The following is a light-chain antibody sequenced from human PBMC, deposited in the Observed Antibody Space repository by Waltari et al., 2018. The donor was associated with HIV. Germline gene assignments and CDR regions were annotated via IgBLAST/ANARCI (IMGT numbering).Light chain of an antibody. CDR2: RND. CDR3: CSYAGSSTLV. J-gene: IGLJ2*01. V-gene: IGLV1-44*01. Sequence: QSVLTQPPSASGTPGHRVTMSCSGGSSNIGSNSVNWYQHLPETSPRLLIFRNDQRTSGVPDRFSASKSGNTASLTIAGLQAEDEADYYCCSYAGSSTLVFGGGTKLTVL. CDR1: SSNIGSNS.